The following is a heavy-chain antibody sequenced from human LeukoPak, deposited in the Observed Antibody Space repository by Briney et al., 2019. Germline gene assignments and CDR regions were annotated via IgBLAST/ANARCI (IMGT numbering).Heavy chain of an antibody. D-gene: IGHD4-17*01. CDR3: AKVADYGTTGYYYGMDV. CDR1: GFTFSSYG. CDR2: ISYDGSNK. J-gene: IGHJ6*02. V-gene: IGHV3-30*18. Sequence: GGSLRLSRAASGFTFSSYGMHWVRQAPGKGLEWVAVISYDGSNKYYADSVKGRFTISRDNSKNTLYLQMNSLRAEDTAVYYCAKVADYGTTGYYYGMDVWGQGTTVTVSS.